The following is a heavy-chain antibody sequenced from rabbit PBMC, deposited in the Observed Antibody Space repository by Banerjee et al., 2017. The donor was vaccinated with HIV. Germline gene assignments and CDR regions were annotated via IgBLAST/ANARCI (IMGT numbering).Heavy chain of an antibody. J-gene: IGHJ4*01. CDR2: IYPDYGST. CDR3: ARSSSSGYYIPLKL. D-gene: IGHD1-1*01. V-gene: IGHV1S47*01. Sequence: GQLVESGGGLVTLGGSLKLSCNASGIDFSSYGISWVRQAPGKGLEWIAYIYPDYGSTDYASWVNGRFTISLDKAHNTVFLQMTSLTAADTATYFCARSSSSGYYIPLKLWGPGTLSPS. CDR1: GIDFSSYG.